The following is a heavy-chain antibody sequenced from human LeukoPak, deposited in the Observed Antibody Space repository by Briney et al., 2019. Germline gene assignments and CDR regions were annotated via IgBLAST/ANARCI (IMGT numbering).Heavy chain of an antibody. CDR3: ARETGYDVDLDY. D-gene: IGHD5-12*01. Sequence: GGSLRLSCVGSGFTFSTYWVHCVRHAPGRGLVWVSGINTDGSTTIYADSVKGLFTISRDNAKNTLYPQKHTLRSEDTALYYCARETGYDVDLDYWGQGAPVTVSS. J-gene: IGHJ4*02. V-gene: IGHV3-74*01. CDR1: GFTFSTYW. CDR2: INTDGSTT.